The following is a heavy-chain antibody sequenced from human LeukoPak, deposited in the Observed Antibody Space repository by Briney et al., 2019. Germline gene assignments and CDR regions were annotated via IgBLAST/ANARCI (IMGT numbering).Heavy chain of an antibody. CDR1: GNSISGGYY. J-gene: IGHJ4*02. V-gene: IGHV4-38-2*02. CDR3: ASQEYSSSSPFDY. CDR2: IYHSGST. Sequence: SETLSLTCSVSGNSISGGYYWGWIRQPPGKGLEWIAIIYHSGSTYYNPSLKSRVTISVDTSKNQFSLKLSSVTAADTAVYYCASQEYSSSSPFDYWGQGTLVTVSS. D-gene: IGHD6-6*01.